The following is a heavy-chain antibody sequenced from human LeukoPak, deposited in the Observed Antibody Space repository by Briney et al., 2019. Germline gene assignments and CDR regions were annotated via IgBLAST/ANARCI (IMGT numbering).Heavy chain of an antibody. CDR3: TAWYDYVWGSYPPNFDY. J-gene: IGHJ4*02. D-gene: IGHD3-16*02. Sequence: GGSLRLSCAASGFTFSNAWMSWVRQAPGKGLEWVGRIKSKTDGGTTDYAAPVNGRFTISRDDSKNTLYLQMNSLKTGDTAVYYCTAWYDYVWGSYPPNFDYWGQGTLVTVSS. CDR1: GFTFSNAW. CDR2: IKSKTDGGTT. V-gene: IGHV3-15*01.